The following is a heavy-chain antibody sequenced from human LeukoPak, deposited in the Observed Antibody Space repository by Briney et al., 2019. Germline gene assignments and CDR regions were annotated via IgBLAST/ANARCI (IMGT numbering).Heavy chain of an antibody. V-gene: IGHV3-48*02. Sequence: GGSLRLSCAASGFSFSSYAMNWVRQAPGKGLEWVSCISSSGSTIYYADSVKGRFTISRDNAKNSLYVQMNSLRDEDSAVYYCARVGSYYDLSYWGQGTLVTVSS. CDR2: ISSSGSTI. CDR3: ARVGSYYDLSY. J-gene: IGHJ4*02. CDR1: GFSFSSYA. D-gene: IGHD1-26*01.